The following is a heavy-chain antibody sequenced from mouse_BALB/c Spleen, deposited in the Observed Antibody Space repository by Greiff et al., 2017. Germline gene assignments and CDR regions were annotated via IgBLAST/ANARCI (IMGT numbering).Heavy chain of an antibody. V-gene: IGHV2-9*02. CDR1: GFSLTSYG. J-gene: IGHJ4*01. CDR3: ARVVTTAYYAMDY. CDR2: IWAGGST. Sequence: VQLVESGPGLVAPSQSLSITCTVSGFSLTSYGVHWVRQPPGKGLEWLGVIWAGGSTNYNSALMSRLSISKDNSKSQVFLKMNSLQTDDTAMYYCARVVTTAYYAMDYWGQGTSVTVSS. D-gene: IGHD2-2*01.